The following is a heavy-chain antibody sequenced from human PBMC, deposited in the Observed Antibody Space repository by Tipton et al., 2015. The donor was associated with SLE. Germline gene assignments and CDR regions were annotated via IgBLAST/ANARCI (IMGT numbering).Heavy chain of an antibody. J-gene: IGHJ3*02. CDR2: INHGGST. CDR3: AQAHLWGSYRYASDI. V-gene: IGHV4-34*01. Sequence: GLVKPSETLSLTCAVYGGSFSGYYWTWIRQPPGKGLEWIGEINHGGSTNYNPSLKSRVTISVDTSKNQFSLKLSSVTAADTAVYYCAQAHLWGSYRYASDIWGQGTMVTVSS. CDR1: GGSFSGYY. D-gene: IGHD3-16*02.